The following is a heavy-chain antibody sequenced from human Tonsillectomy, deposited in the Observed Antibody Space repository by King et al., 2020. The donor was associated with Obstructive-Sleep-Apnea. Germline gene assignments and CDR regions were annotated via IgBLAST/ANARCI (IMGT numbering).Heavy chain of an antibody. CDR1: GGSISSGGYY. D-gene: IGHD4/OR15-4a*01. Sequence: VQLQESGPGLVKPSQTLSLTCTVSGGSISSGGYYWSWIRQHPGKGLEWIGYIYYSGSTYYNPSLKSRVTISVDTSKNQFSLKLRSVTAADTAVYYCATRMVAPFYFDYWGQGTLVTVSS. J-gene: IGHJ4*02. CDR3: ATRMVAPFYFDY. CDR2: IYYSGST. V-gene: IGHV4-31*03.